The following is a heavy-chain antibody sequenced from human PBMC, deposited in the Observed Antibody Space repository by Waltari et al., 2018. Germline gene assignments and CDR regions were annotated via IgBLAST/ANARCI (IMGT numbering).Heavy chain of an antibody. J-gene: IGHJ4*02. CDR3: VTQRPWEDY. D-gene: IGHD1-26*01. Sequence: QVQLVQSGAEVRKPGASVKVSCKTSGYTFTDSYIHWVRQAPGQGLEWMVRMNPNNHYPISEPKFQGRVTMTRDTSITTAYMELSSLTSDDTALYYCVTQRPWEDYWGQGTRVTVSP. CDR2: MNPNNHYP. V-gene: IGHV1-2*06. CDR1: GYTFTDSY.